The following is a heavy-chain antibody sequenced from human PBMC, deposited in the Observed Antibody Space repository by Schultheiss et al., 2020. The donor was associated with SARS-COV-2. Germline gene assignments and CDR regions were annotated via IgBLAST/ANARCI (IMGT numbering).Heavy chain of an antibody. D-gene: IGHD3-10*01. CDR2: ISGSGGTI. CDR1: GFSFSDHY. Sequence: GGSLRLSCAASGFSFSDHYMTWIRQAPGKGLEWLSVISGSGGTIYYADSLKGRFTISRDNAKNSVYLQMNSLRAEDTAVYYCARDNTYYGPMDVWGQGTTVTVSS. CDR3: ARDNTYYGPMDV. V-gene: IGHV3-11*01. J-gene: IGHJ6*02.